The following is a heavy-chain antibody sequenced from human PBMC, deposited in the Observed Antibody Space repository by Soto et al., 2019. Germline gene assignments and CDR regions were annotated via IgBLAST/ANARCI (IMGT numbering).Heavy chain of an antibody. CDR1: GGSISSGGYY. CDR3: SRAFPSLAAAGTLDY. CDR2: IYYSGST. D-gene: IGHD6-13*01. V-gene: IGHV4-31*03. J-gene: IGHJ4*02. Sequence: SETLSLTCTVSGGSISSGGYYWCWIRQHPGKGLEWIGYIYYSGSTYYNPSLKSRVTISVDTSKNQFSLKLSSVTAADTAVYYCSRAFPSLAAAGTLDYWGQGTLVTLCS.